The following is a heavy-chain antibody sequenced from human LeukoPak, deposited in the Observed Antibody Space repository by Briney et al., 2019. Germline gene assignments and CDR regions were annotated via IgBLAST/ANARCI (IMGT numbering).Heavy chain of an antibody. CDR3: ARGSDETVTLSGWFDP. CDR2: ITSSSNSI. D-gene: IGHD4-17*01. CDR1: GFTFSSHS. Sequence: GGSLRLSCAASGFTFSSHSMNWVRQAPGKGLEWVSFITSSSNSIYYADSVKGRFTTSRDNAKNTLYLQMNRLRAEDTAVYYCARGSDETVTLSGWFDPWGQGTLVTVSS. J-gene: IGHJ5*02. V-gene: IGHV3-21*01.